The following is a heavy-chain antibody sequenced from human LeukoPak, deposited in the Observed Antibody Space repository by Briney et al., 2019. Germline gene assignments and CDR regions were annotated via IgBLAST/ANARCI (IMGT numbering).Heavy chain of an antibody. CDR1: GYTFTSYY. D-gene: IGHD3-16*02. CDR2: INPSGGST. CDR3: ARDYDYVWGSYRYTPDY. J-gene: IGHJ4*02. V-gene: IGHV1-46*01. Sequence: ASVKVSCKASGYTFTSYYMHWVRQAPGQGLEWMGIINPSGGSTSYAQKFQGRVTMTRDTSTSTVYMELSSLRSEDTAVYYCARDYDYVWGSYRYTPDYWGQGTLVTVSS.